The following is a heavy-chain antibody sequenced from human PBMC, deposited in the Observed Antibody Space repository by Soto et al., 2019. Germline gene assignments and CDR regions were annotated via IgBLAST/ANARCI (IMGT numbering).Heavy chain of an antibody. V-gene: IGHV3-23*01. CDR2: ISGSGGST. CDR1: GFTFSSYA. J-gene: IGHJ4*02. Sequence: PGGSLRLSCAASGFTFSSYAMSWVRQAPGKGLEWVSAISGSGGSTYYADSVKGRFTISRDNSKNTLYLQMNSLRAEDTAVYYCAKDPDYYDSSGYYRDYWGQGTLVTVSS. CDR3: AKDPDYYDSSGYYRDY. D-gene: IGHD3-22*01.